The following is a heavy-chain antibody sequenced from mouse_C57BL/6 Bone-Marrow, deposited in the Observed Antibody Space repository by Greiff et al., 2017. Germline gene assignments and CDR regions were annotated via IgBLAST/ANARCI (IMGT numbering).Heavy chain of an antibody. CDR1: GYTFTSYG. D-gene: IGHD2-2*01. V-gene: IGHV1-81*01. CDR2: IYPRSGNT. Sequence: QVQLKESGAELARPGASVKLSCKASGYTFTSYGISWVKQRTGQGLEWIGEIYPRSGNTYYNEKFKGKATLTADKSSSTAYMELRSLTSEDSAVYFCARYGYGGFAYWGQGTLVTVSA. CDR3: ARYGYGGFAY. J-gene: IGHJ3*01.